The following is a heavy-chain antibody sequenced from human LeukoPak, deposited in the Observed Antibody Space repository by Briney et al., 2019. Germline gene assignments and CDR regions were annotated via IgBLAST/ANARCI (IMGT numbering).Heavy chain of an antibody. V-gene: IGHV3-33*08. J-gene: IGHJ4*02. D-gene: IGHD2-8*01. Sequence: PGGSLRLSCAASGYTLSSYWMHWFRQAPGRGLEWVALMWFDGSNKYYADSVKGRFTISRDNSKNTLYLQMNSLRAEDTAVYYCARDNNDNGFFDYWGQGTLATVST. CDR1: GYTLSSYW. CDR3: ARDNNDNGFFDY. CDR2: MWFDGSNK.